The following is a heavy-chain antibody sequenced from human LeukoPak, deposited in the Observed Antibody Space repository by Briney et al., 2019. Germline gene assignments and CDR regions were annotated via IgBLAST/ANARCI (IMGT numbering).Heavy chain of an antibody. CDR1: GFTFSSYG. D-gene: IGHD4-17*01. Sequence: PGRSLRLSCAASGFTFSSYGMHWVRQAPGKGLEWVAVISYDGSNKYYADSVKGRLTISRDNSKNTLYLQMNSLRAEDTAVYYCAKAIYGGNSGFQYYFDYWGQGTLVTVSS. J-gene: IGHJ4*02. CDR2: ISYDGSNK. CDR3: AKAIYGGNSGFQYYFDY. V-gene: IGHV3-30*18.